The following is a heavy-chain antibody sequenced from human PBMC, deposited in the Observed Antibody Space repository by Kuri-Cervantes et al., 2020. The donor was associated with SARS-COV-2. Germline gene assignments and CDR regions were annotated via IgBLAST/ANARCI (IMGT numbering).Heavy chain of an antibody. J-gene: IGHJ6*02. D-gene: IGHD2-2*01. CDR2: INLMFDSA. CDR1: GGTFISSS. Sequence: SVKVSCKASGGTFISSSITWVRQAPGQGLERMGRINLMFDSANYAQKVQGRVTITADKSTRTTYMELSSLTSEDTAVYYCARVHCISVSCFSAYPLDVWGQGTTVTVSS. V-gene: IGHV1-69*08. CDR3: ARVHCISVSCFSAYPLDV.